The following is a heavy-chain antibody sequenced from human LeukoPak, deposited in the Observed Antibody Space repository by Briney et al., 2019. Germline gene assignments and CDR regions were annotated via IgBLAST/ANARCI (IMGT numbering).Heavy chain of an antibody. D-gene: IGHD6-19*01. V-gene: IGHV7-4-1*02. CDR3: ARTGYSSGWYENWFDP. Sequence: ASVKVSCKASGYTFTNYAMNWVRQAPGQGLEWMGWINTNTGNPTYAQGFTGRFVFSLDTSVSTAYLQISSLKAEDTAVYYCARTGYSSGWYENWFDPWGQGTLVTVSS. CDR2: INTNTGNP. J-gene: IGHJ5*02. CDR1: GYTFTNYA.